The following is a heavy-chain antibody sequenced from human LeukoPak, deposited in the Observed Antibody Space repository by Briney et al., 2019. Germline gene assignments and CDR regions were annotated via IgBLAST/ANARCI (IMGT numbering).Heavy chain of an antibody. D-gene: IGHD4-11*01. Sequence: GGSLRPSCSVSGFRFSGWSFNWVRQAPGKGLEWVSSINSGSRSIYYADSVKGRFTISRDDAKSLLYLQMDSLRAEDTAVYYCARDNDFTNYYWGQGTLVTVSS. CDR2: INSGSRSI. CDR1: GFRFSGWS. V-gene: IGHV3-21*06. CDR3: ARDNDFTNYY. J-gene: IGHJ4*02.